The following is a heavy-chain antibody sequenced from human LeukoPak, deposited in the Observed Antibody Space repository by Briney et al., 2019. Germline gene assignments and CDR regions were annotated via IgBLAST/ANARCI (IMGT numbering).Heavy chain of an antibody. V-gene: IGHV3-74*03. J-gene: IGHJ4*02. Sequence: GGSLRLSCAASGLTFSSSWMYWVRQAPGKGLGGVSDINSDGSNTKYADSVRGRFTISRDNAKEMVHLQMNSLRAEDTAVYYCARAVSGWQAIDYWGQGTLVTVSS. CDR1: GLTFSSSW. CDR3: ARAVSGWQAIDY. D-gene: IGHD6-19*01. CDR2: INSDGSNT.